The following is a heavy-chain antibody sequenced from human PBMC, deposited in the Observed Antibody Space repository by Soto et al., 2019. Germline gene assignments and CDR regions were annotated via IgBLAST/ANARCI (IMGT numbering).Heavy chain of an antibody. Sequence: QVQLEQWGAGLLKPSETLSLTCAVYGGSFSGYYWRWIRQPPGKALDWFGEINHCGSTNHNPPRKSRVTISVDTSKNQFSLNLSSVTAADTAVYYCARTAKRGYYYDSSGYYYYWGQGTLVTVSS. CDR2: INHCGST. CDR3: ARTAKRGYYYDSSGYYYY. V-gene: IGHV4-34*01. J-gene: IGHJ4*02. CDR1: GGSFSGYY. D-gene: IGHD3-22*01.